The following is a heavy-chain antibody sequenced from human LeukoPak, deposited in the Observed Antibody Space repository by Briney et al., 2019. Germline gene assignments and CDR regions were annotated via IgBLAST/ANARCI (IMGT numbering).Heavy chain of an antibody. CDR3: ARDRRRSSSYNYYYGMDV. CDR1: GGSISSSSYY. J-gene: IGHJ6*02. Sequence: SETLSLTCTVSGGSISSSSYYWGWIRQPPGKGLEWIGEINHSGSTNYNPSLKSRVTISVDTSKNQFSLKLSSVTAADTAVYYCARDRRRSSSYNYYYGMDVWGQGTTVTVSS. V-gene: IGHV4-39*07. CDR2: INHSGST. D-gene: IGHD6-13*01.